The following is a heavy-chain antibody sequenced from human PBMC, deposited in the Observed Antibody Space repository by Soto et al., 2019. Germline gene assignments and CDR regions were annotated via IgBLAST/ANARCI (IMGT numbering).Heavy chain of an antibody. V-gene: IGHV3-21*01. D-gene: IGHD2-21*01. J-gene: IGHJ4*02. CDR3: ARVERAYCGGDCYDY. CDR2: ISSSSSYI. CDR1: GFTFSSYS. Sequence: PGGSLRLSCAASGFTFSSYSTNWVRQAPGKGLEWVSSISSSSSYIYYADSVKGRFTISRDNAKNSLYLQMNSLRAEDTAVYYCARVERAYCGGDCYDYWGQGTLVTVSS.